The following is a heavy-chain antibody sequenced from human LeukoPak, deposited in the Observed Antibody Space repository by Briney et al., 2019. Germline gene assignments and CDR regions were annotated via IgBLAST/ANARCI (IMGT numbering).Heavy chain of an antibody. CDR1: GFTFSSYW. D-gene: IGHD1-26*01. V-gene: IGHV3-74*01. CDR3: ARQYSGSPGD. Sequence: GGSLRLSGVASGFTFSSYWMHWVRQAPGKGLVWVSRIDSDGSSTSYADSVKGRFTISRDNAKNTLYLQMNSLRAEDTAVYYCARQYSGSPGDWGQGTLVTVSS. J-gene: IGHJ4*02. CDR2: IDSDGSST.